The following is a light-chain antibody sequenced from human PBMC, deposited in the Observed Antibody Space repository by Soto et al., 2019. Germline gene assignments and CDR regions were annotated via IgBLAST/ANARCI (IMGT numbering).Light chain of an antibody. CDR3: ASYTGSSTGV. V-gene: IGLV2-14*01. CDR2: EVT. Sequence: QSVLTQPASVSGSPGQSITISCTGTTSDVGGYDYVSWYQQHPGEAPKLMIYEVTNRPSRVSNRFSGSKSGNTASLTISGLQGEDEADYYCASYTGSSTGVFGTGTKLTVL. J-gene: IGLJ1*01. CDR1: TSDVGGYDY.